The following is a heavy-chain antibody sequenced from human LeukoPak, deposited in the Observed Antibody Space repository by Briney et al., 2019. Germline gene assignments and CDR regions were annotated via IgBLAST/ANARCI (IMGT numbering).Heavy chain of an antibody. D-gene: IGHD6-13*01. V-gene: IGHV1-18*01. CDR1: GYSFVGYG. Sequence: ASVKVSCKASGYSFVGYGITWVRQAPGQGLEWMGWFNPENGNTNYAQKVQGRVAMTADTSTSTSYMELRSLRSDDTAVYYCAREHSSSWDQFDYWGQGTLATVSS. J-gene: IGHJ4*02. CDR3: AREHSSSWDQFDY. CDR2: FNPENGNT.